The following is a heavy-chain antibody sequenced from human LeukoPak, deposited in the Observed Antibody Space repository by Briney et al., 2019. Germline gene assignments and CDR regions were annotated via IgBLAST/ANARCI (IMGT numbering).Heavy chain of an antibody. V-gene: IGHV1-46*01. CDR3: QRGSGTSNYLTAY. CDR1: GDTFSNYY. J-gene: IGHJ4*02. CDR2: INSSGGIT. Sequence: GASVTVSCTTSGDTFSNYYMHWVRQAPGQGLEWMGLINSSGGITSYLQKFQGRVTITRDTSTSTVYMDLSSLRSADTAVYYCQRGSGTSNYLTAYGGQGTLVTVSS. D-gene: IGHD3-9*01.